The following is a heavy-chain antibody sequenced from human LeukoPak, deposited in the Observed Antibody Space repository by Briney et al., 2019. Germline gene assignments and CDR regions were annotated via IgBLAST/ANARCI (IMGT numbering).Heavy chain of an antibody. CDR2: ISSSSSTI. D-gene: IGHD2-15*01. CDR3: ARGLILEWLPSYYFDY. J-gene: IGHJ4*02. V-gene: IGHV3-48*01. CDR1: GFTFSSYS. Sequence: QTGGSLRLSCAASGFTFSSYSMNWVRQAPGKGLEWVSYISSSSSTIYYADSVKGRFTISRDNAKNSLYLQMNSLRAEDTAVYYCARGLILEWLPSYYFDYWGQGTLVTVPS.